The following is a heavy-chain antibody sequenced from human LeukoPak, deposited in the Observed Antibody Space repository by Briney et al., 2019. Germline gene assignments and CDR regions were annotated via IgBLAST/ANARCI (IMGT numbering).Heavy chain of an antibody. CDR1: GYTFTSYG. J-gene: IGHJ4*02. CDR2: ISAYNGNT. D-gene: IGHD2-2*01. V-gene: IGHV1-18*04. CDR3: ARDRPCDIVVVPAAATQTC. Sequence: ASVKVSCKASGYTFTSYGISWVRQAPGQGLEWMGWISAYNGNTNYAQKLQGRVTMTTDTSTSTAYMELRSLRSDDTAVYYCARDRPCDIVVVPAAATQTCWGQGTLVTVSS.